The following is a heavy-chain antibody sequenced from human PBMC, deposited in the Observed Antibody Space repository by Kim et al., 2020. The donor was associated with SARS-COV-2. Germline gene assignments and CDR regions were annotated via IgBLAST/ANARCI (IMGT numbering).Heavy chain of an antibody. Sequence: SVKVSCKVSGGSFNSYAIGWVRQAPGQGLEWLGGIIPFFGTANSAQNFQGRVTITAGESTSTAYMELGSLKSEDTAGYFWSSGKLAVSDTTWFDLWGQGTLVTLSS. D-gene: IGHD6-19*01. CDR2: IIPFFGTA. CDR1: GGSFNSYA. CDR3: SSGKLAVSDTTWFDL. J-gene: IGHJ5*02. V-gene: IGHV1-69*13.